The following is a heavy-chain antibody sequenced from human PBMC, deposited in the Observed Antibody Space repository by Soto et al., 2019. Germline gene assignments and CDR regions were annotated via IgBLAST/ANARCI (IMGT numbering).Heavy chain of an antibody. V-gene: IGHV3-23*01. D-gene: IGHD3-22*01. J-gene: IGHJ4*02. CDR1: GFTFSYYV. CDR2: ISNAGGGNT. CDR3: ATEVYYYEIGRYYYKAIEY. Sequence: GGSLRLSCTASGFTFSYYVLVWVRQAPGEGLEWVSSISNAGGGNTYYADSVKGRFTISRDNSKNTLYLQMSSLGVEDTAVYYCATEVYYYEIGRYYYKAIEYWGQGSLVTVSS.